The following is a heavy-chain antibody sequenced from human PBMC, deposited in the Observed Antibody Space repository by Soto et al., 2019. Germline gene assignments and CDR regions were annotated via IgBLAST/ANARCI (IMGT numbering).Heavy chain of an antibody. V-gene: IGHV3-30*18. CDR3: AKDRFPGVVGAMSY. J-gene: IGHJ4*02. D-gene: IGHD1-26*01. CDR1: GFTFSSYG. CDR2: ISYDGSNK. Sequence: GGSLRLSCAASGFTFSSYGMHWVRQAPGKGLEWVAVISYDGSNKYYADSVKGRFTISRDNSKNTLYLQMNSLRAEDTAVYYCAKDRFPGVVGAMSYWGQGTLVTVSS.